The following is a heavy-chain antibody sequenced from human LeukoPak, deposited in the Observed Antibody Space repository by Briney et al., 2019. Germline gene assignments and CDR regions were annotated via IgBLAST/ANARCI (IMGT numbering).Heavy chain of an antibody. D-gene: IGHD6-13*01. CDR1: GYTFTSYD. CDR2: MNPNSGNT. CDR3: ARGNPGGIAAAGTTDY. V-gene: IGHV1-8*01. J-gene: IGHJ4*02. Sequence: ASVKVSCKASGYTFTSYDINWVRQATGQGLEWIAWMNPNSGNTGYAQKFQGRVTMTRNTSISTAYMELSSLRSEDTAVYYCARGNPGGIAAAGTTDYWGQGTLVTVSS.